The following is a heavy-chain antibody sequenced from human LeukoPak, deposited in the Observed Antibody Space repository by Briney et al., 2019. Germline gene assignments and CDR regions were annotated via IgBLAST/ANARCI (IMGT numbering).Heavy chain of an antibody. CDR1: GGTFSSYA. J-gene: IGHJ4*02. Sequence: ASVKVSCKASGGTFSSYAISWVRQAPGQGLEWMGGIIPIFGTANYAQKFQGRVTITADKSTSTAYMELSSLRSEDTAVYYCARPSSGYYGYFDYWGQGTLVTVSS. D-gene: IGHD3-22*01. V-gene: IGHV1-69*06. CDR2: IIPIFGTA. CDR3: ARPSSGYYGYFDY.